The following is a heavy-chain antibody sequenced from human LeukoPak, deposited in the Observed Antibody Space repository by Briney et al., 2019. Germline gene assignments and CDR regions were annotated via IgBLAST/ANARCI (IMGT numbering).Heavy chain of an antibody. V-gene: IGHV3-30*19. CDR1: GFTFSSYG. Sequence: GGSLRLSCAASGFTFSSYGMHWVRQAPGKGLQWVAVISYDGNTIHYADSVKGRFIISRDTSKNTLYLQMNSLRAEDTAVYYCARSGGLQKFDYWGQGTLVTVSS. CDR2: ISYDGNTI. D-gene: IGHD4-11*01. J-gene: IGHJ4*02. CDR3: ARSGGLQKFDY.